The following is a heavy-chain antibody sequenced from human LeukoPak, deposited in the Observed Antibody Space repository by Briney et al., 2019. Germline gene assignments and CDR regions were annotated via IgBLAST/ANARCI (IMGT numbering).Heavy chain of an antibody. V-gene: IGHV4-31*03. D-gene: IGHD3-10*01. J-gene: IGHJ6*03. CDR2: IYYSGST. CDR3: ATAPMGSGSPTRYYYYMDV. Sequence: PSETLSLTCTVSGGFIGSGGYYWSWIRQHPGKGLEWIGYIYYSGSTYYNPSLKSRVTISVDTSKNQFSLKLSSVTAADTAVYYCATAPMGSGSPTRYYYYMDVWGKGTTVTVSS. CDR1: GGFIGSGGYY.